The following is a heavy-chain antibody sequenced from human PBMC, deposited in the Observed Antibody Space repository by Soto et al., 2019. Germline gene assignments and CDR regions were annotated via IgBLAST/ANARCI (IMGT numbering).Heavy chain of an antibody. CDR3: ARGRDPYYYYGMDV. V-gene: IGHV4-34*01. CDR2: INHSGST. J-gene: IGHJ6*02. CDR1: GGSFSGYY. Sequence: SETLSLTCAVYGGSFSGYYWSWIRQPPGKGLEWIGEINHSGSTNYNPPLKSRVTISVDTSKNQFSLKLSSVTAADTAVYYCARGRDPYYYYGMDVWGQGTTVTVSS.